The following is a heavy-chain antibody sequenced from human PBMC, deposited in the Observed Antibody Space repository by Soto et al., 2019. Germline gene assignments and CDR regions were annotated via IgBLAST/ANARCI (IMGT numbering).Heavy chain of an antibody. CDR2: HSNDGITK. J-gene: IGHJ6*02. CDR1: GSTFSSSG. V-gene: IGHV3-30*03. D-gene: IGHD3-16*01. Sequence: QLVESGGGVVQPGRSLRLSCAASGSTFSSSGWHWVRQAPGKGLEWVAFHSNDGITKNYADSVTGRFTISRDNSKNTVFLQIDSLRGDDTAVYYCARDGTQFDVDVWGQGTTVTVSS. CDR3: ARDGTQFDVDV.